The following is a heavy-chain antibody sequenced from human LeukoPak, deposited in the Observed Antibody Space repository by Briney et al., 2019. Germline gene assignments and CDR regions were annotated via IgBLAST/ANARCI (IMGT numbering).Heavy chain of an antibody. D-gene: IGHD4-17*01. CDR2: IYYTGAA. CDR3: TKFVTVTVPNWVDP. Sequence: PSETLSLTCTVSSASISGSFWSWIRQPPGEGLQFIGYIYYTGAASYNPSLNSRVSMSVDMSKNQFSLKLHSVADADTAVYYCTKFVTVTVPNWVDPWGQGIPVTVSS. V-gene: IGHV4-59*01. CDR1: SASISGSF. J-gene: IGHJ5*02.